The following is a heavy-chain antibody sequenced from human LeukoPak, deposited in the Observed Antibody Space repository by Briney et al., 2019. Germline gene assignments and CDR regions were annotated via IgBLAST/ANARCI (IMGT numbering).Heavy chain of an antibody. J-gene: IGHJ4*02. CDR2: IYPGDSDT. CDR1: GYNFTSYW. Sequence: GESLQISCKGSGYNFTSYWIGWVRQMPGKGLEWMGIIYPGDSDTRYSPSFQGQVTISADKSISTAYLQWSSLKASDTAMYYCARPNTAYDYGDYVFDYWGQGTLVTVSS. CDR3: ARPNTAYDYGDYVFDY. D-gene: IGHD4-17*01. V-gene: IGHV5-51*01.